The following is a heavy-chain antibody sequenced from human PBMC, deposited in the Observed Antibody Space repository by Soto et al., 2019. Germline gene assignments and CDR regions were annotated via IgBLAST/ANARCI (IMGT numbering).Heavy chain of an antibody. CDR2: ISGSGGST. D-gene: IGHD2-15*01. CDR1: GITFSNYA. CDR3: AKDRAYCSGGSCHLVFDY. Sequence: GGSLRLSCAASGITFSNYAMNWVRQAPGKGLEWVSVISGSGGSTYYADSVKGRFTISRDNSKNTLYLQMNSLRAEDTAVYYCAKDRAYCSGGSCHLVFDYWGQGSLVIVSS. V-gene: IGHV3-23*01. J-gene: IGHJ4*02.